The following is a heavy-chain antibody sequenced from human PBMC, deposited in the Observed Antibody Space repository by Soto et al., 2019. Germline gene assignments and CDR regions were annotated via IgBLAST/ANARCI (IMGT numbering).Heavy chain of an antibody. Sequence: GGSLRLSCGASGFTFSNFAMSWVREAPGRGLEWFSGISASGRDIHYADSVKDRFTVSRDNSKNTLYLQMNSLRAEDTAIYYCAKGKASGWYYFDYWGQGALVTVSS. V-gene: IGHV3-23*01. J-gene: IGHJ4*02. D-gene: IGHD6-19*01. CDR2: ISASGRDI. CDR1: GFTFSNFA. CDR3: AKGKASGWYYFDY.